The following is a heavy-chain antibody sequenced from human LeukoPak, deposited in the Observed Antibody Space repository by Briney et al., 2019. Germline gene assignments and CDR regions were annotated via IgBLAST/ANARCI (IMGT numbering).Heavy chain of an antibody. CDR1: GGSISNYY. V-gene: IGHV4-59*08. Sequence: PSETLSLTCTVSGGSISNYYWSWIRQSPGKGLEWIGYIYYSGSTNYNPSLKSRVTISIDTSKSQFSVKLSSVTAADTAVYYCARMDLDNYYYYGMDVWGQGTTVTVSS. CDR3: ARMDLDNYYYYGMDV. D-gene: IGHD3/OR15-3a*01. CDR2: IYYSGST. J-gene: IGHJ6*02.